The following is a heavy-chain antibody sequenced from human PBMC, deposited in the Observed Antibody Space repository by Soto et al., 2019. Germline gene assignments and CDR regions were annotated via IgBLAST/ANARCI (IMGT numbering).Heavy chain of an antibody. V-gene: IGHV3-30*18. J-gene: IGHJ6*02. CDR2: ISYDGSNE. Sequence: PGGSLRLSCEASGFIFNNYGMHWVRQAPGKGLEWVAHISYDGSNEHYVDSVKGRFTISRDNSKNTVYLQMNSLRAEDTAVYYCAKDGRRTGLRYFDWTRQPLYYYGMDVWGQGTTVTVSS. CDR3: AKDGRRTGLRYFDWTRQPLYYYGMDV. D-gene: IGHD3-9*01. CDR1: GFIFNNYG.